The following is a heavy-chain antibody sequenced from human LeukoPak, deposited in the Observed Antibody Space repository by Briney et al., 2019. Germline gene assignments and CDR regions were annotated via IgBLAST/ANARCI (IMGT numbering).Heavy chain of an antibody. J-gene: IGHJ4*02. CDR1: GFTFSSYS. CDR2: ISSSSSYI. CDR3: ARLRRVDYGPSGGDY. V-gene: IGHV3-21*01. Sequence: GGSLRLSCAASGFTFSSYSMNWVRQAPGKGLEWVSSISSSSSYIYYADSVKGRFTISRDNAKNSLYLQMNSLRAEDTAVYYCARLRRVDYGPSGGDYWGQGTLVTVSP. D-gene: IGHD4-17*01.